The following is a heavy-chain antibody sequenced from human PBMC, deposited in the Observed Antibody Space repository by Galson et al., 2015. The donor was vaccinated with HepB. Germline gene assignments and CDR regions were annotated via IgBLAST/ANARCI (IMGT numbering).Heavy chain of an antibody. D-gene: IGHD2-15*01. CDR1: GFTVSSTY. CDR3: AGHMALPATRDFDS. V-gene: IGHV3-53*01. J-gene: IGHJ4*02. CDR2: IYSGGDT. Sequence: SLRLSCAASGFTVSSTYMSWVRQAPGKGLEWLSVIYSGGDTYYADSVKGRFTISRDNSKNTLYLQMNSLRAADTAVYYCAGHMALPATRDFDSWGQGTLVTVSS.